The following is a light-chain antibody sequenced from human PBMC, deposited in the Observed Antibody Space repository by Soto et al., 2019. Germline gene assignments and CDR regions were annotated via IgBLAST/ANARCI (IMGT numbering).Light chain of an antibody. CDR2: RNN. CDR1: SSNIGSNY. V-gene: IGLV1-47*01. CDR3: AAWEDSLSDVV. J-gene: IGLJ2*01. Sequence: QSVLTQPPSASGTPGQRVTISCSGSSSNIGSNYVYWYQQLPGTAPKLLIYRNNQRPSGVPDRFSGYKSGTSASLAISGLRSEDEADYYCAAWEDSLSDVVFGVGTQLTVL.